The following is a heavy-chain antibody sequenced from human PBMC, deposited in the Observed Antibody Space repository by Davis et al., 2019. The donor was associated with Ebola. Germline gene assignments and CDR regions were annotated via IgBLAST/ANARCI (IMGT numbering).Heavy chain of an antibody. CDR3: ARDRELWFGDMFYYYYYGMDV. Sequence: GGSLRPPCAASGFTFSSYGMHWVRQAPGKGLEWVAVIWYDGSNKYYADSVKGRFTISRDNSKNTLYLQMNSLRAEDTAVYYCARDRELWFGDMFYYYYYGMDVWGQGTTVTVSS. V-gene: IGHV3-33*08. CDR2: IWYDGSNK. J-gene: IGHJ6*02. D-gene: IGHD3-10*01. CDR1: GFTFSSYG.